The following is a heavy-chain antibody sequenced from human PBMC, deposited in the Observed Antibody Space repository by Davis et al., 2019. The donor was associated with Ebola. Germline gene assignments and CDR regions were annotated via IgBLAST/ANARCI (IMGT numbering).Heavy chain of an antibody. V-gene: IGHV4-59*08. Sequence: SETLSLTCTVSGGSISGYYWSWIRQPPGKGLEWIGYIYYSGSTNYNPSLKSRVTISVDTSKNQFSLKLSSVTAADTAVYYCARGNYGDYIVLYYYNMDVWGQGTTVTVSS. CDR2: IYYSGST. J-gene: IGHJ6*02. CDR1: GGSISGYY. D-gene: IGHD4-17*01. CDR3: ARGNYGDYIVLYYYNMDV.